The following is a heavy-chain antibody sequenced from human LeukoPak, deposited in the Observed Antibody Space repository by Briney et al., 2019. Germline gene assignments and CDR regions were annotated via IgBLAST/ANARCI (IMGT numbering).Heavy chain of an antibody. J-gene: IGHJ6*03. D-gene: IGHD2-2*01. CDR3: ARVGYCSSTSCYLYYYYYYMDV. V-gene: IGHV1-18*01. CDR2: ISAYNGNT. Sequence: ASVKVSCKASGYTLTSYGISWVRQAPGQGLEWMGWISAYNGNTNYAQKLQGRVTMTTDTSTSTAYMELRSLRSDDTAVYYCARVGYCSSTSCYLYYYYYYMDVWGKGTTVTVSS. CDR1: GYTLTSYG.